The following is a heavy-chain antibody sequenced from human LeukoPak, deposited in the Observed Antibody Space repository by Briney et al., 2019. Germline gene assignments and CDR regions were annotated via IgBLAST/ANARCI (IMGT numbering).Heavy chain of an antibody. CDR2: ISGSGGRT. CDR3: AKSLEWLLNIDHYFDY. J-gene: IGHJ4*02. CDR1: GFTFSSYA. Sequence: GGSLRLSCAASGFTFSSYAMSWVRQAPGEGLEWVSGISGSGGRTHYADSVKGRFTISRDNSKNILYLEMNSLRAEDTAIYYCAKSLEWLLNIDHYFDYWGQGTLVTVSS. V-gene: IGHV3-23*01. D-gene: IGHD3-3*01.